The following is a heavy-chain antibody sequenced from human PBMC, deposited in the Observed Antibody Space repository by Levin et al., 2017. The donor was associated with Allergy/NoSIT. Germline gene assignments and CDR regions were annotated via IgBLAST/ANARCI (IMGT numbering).Heavy chain of an antibody. Sequence: ASVKVSCKASGYTFSTYGITWVRQAPGQGLEWMGWISTYNGNTNYAQKLQGRVTMTTDTSTSTAYMELRSLRSDDTAVYYCARVGAVAGYNSYFDYWGQGTLVTVSS. D-gene: IGHD6-19*01. CDR2: ISTYNGNT. J-gene: IGHJ4*02. CDR1: GYTFSTYG. CDR3: ARVGAVAGYNSYFDY. V-gene: IGHV1-18*01.